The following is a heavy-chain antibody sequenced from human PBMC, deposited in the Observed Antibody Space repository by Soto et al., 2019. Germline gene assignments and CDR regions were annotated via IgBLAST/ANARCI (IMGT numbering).Heavy chain of an antibody. D-gene: IGHD4-17*01. CDR1: GFTFSSYS. V-gene: IGHV3-48*02. J-gene: IGHJ5*02. CDR2: ISFSSSTI. Sequence: EVQLVESGGGLVQPGGSLRLSCAASGFTFSSYSMNWVRQAPGKGLELVSYISFSSSTIYYADSVKGRFTISRDNAKNSLYLQMNSLRDEDTAVYYCARENYGDYLNWFDPWGQGTLVTVSS. CDR3: ARENYGDYLNWFDP.